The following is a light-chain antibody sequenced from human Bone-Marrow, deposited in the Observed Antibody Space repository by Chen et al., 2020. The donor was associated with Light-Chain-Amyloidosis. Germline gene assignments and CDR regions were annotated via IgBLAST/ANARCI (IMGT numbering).Light chain of an antibody. CDR2: DDS. V-gene: IGLV3-21*02. J-gene: IGLJ3*02. CDR3: QVWDRSSDRPV. Sequence: SYVLTQPSSVSVAPGQTATIACGGHNIGSTSVHWYQQTPGQAPLLVVYDDSDRPSGIPERLSGSNSGTTATLTISGVEAGDEADYCCQVWDRSSDRPVFGGGTKLTVL. CDR1: NIGSTS.